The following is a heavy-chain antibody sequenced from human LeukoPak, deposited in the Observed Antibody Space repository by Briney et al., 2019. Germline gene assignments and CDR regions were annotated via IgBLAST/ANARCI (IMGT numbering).Heavy chain of an antibody. V-gene: IGHV5-51*01. CDR2: IYPGDSDT. D-gene: IGHD4-11*01. J-gene: IGHJ4*02. Sequence: GESLKISCKGSGYILTNYWIGWVRQMPGKGLECMGIIYPGDSDTRYSPSFQGQVTISADKSISTAYLQWSSLKASDTAMYYCARSTRVFSRRYPSDYIGDFDYWGQGTLVTVSS. CDR1: GYILTNYW. CDR3: ARSTRVFSRRYPSDYIGDFDY.